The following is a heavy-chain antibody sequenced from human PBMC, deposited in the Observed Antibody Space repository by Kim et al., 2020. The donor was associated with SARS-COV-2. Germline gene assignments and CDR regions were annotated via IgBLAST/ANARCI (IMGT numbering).Heavy chain of an antibody. J-gene: IGHJ3*02. CDR3: AKDKDFGGSHAFDI. D-gene: IGHD2-15*01. Sequence: GGSLRLSCAASGFTFDDYAMHWVRQAPGKGLEWVSGISWNSGSIGYADSVKGRFTISRDNAKNSLYLQMNSLRAEDTALYYCAKDKDFGGSHAFDIWGQGTMVSVSS. CDR2: ISWNSGSI. V-gene: IGHV3-9*01. CDR1: GFTFDDYA.